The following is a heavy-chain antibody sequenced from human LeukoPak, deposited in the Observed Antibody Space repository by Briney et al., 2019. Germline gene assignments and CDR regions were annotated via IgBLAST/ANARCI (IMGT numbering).Heavy chain of an antibody. J-gene: IGHJ4*02. V-gene: IGHV3-23*01. Sequence: GGSLRLSCAASGFMFSTYWMTWVRQAPGKGLEWVSAISGSGGSTYYADSVKGRFTISRDTSKNTLYLQMNSLRAEDTAVYYCAKVAGIVVVPAARHSGFDYWGQGTLVTVSS. CDR3: AKVAGIVVVPAARHSGFDY. D-gene: IGHD2-2*01. CDR2: ISGSGGST. CDR1: GFMFSTYW.